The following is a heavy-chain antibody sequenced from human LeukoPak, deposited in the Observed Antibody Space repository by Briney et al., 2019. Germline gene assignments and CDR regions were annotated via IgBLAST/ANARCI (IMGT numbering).Heavy chain of an antibody. CDR3: TSWGSRGYFDY. CDR1: GGSIRSYY. CDR2: IYYSGGT. J-gene: IGHJ4*02. Sequence: PSETLSLTCTVSGGSIRSYYWSWIRQPPGKGLEWIGYIYYSGGTNYNPSLKSRVTISVDTSKNKFSLKLSSVTAADTAVYYCTSWGSRGYFDYWGQGTLVTVSS. V-gene: IGHV4-59*08. D-gene: IGHD3-16*01.